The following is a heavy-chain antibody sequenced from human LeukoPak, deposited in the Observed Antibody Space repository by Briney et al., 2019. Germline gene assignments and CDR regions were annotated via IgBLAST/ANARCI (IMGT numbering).Heavy chain of an antibody. D-gene: IGHD3-22*01. CDR1: GFTFSSYA. V-gene: IGHV3-30*01. CDR2: ISYDGSNK. Sequence: PGRSLRLSCAASGFTFSSYAMHWVRQPPGKGLEWVAVISYDGSNKYYADSVKGRFTISRDNSKNTLYLQMNSLRAEDTAVYYCARGPNYYDSSGYYYGDYYYYYYMDVWGKGTTVTVSS. CDR3: ARGPNYYDSSGYYYGDYYYYYYMDV. J-gene: IGHJ6*03.